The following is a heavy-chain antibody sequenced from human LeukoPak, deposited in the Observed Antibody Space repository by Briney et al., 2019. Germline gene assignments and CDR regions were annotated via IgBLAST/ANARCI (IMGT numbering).Heavy chain of an antibody. V-gene: IGHV3-23*01. J-gene: IGHJ4*02. CDR1: GFTFNSYA. Sequence: GGSLRLSCAASGFTFNSYAMTWVRQAPGKGLEWVSHVSGSGGITYYADSVKGRFTIFRDNSKNTLSLQMNSLRAEDTAVYYCAKRNGGSIYDYWGQGTLVTVSS. D-gene: IGHD2/OR15-2a*01. CDR3: AKRNGGSIYDY. CDR2: VSGSGGIT.